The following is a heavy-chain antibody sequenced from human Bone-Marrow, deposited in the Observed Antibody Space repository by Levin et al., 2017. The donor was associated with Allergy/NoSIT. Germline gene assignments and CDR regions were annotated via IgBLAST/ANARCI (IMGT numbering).Heavy chain of an antibody. D-gene: IGHD6-19*01. V-gene: IGHV3-30-3*02. Sequence: AGGSLRLSCAASGFAFSTFVMHWVRQSPGKGLEWVAVISFDGANHFYADSVRGRFTISRDNPKNTLYLQMNRLKVDDTAVYYCAKDGSPAVAGYLDYWGQGALVTVSS. CDR2: ISFDGANH. CDR1: GFAFSTFV. J-gene: IGHJ4*02. CDR3: AKDGSPAVAGYLDY.